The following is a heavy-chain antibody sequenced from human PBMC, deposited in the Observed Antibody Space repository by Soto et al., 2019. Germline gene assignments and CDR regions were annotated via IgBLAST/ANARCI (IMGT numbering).Heavy chain of an antibody. V-gene: IGHV4-38-2*01. Sequence: SETLSLTCGVSGYSISSGYYWAWSRQPPGKGLEWIGSINYSGKTYHNPSLRSRVTISVDTSKNQLSLKLPSVTAADTAVYCCGRSGDDYGTYIPSWGQGTLVTVSS. CDR2: INYSGKT. J-gene: IGHJ5*02. CDR1: GYSISSGYY. D-gene: IGHD4-17*01. CDR3: GRSGDDYGTYIPS.